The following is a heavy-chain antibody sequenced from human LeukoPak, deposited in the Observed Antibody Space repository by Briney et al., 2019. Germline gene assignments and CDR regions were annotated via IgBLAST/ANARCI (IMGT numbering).Heavy chain of an antibody. J-gene: IGHJ4*02. CDR3: ARDYYDSSGYYYLSDY. V-gene: IGHV3-30-3*01. Sequence: GRSLRLSCAASGFTFSSYAMHWVRQAPGKGLEWAAVISYDGSNKYYADSVKGRFTISRDNSKNTLYLQMNSLRAEDTAVYYCARDYYDSSGYYYLSDYWGQGTLVTVSS. D-gene: IGHD3-22*01. CDR1: GFTFSSYA. CDR2: ISYDGSNK.